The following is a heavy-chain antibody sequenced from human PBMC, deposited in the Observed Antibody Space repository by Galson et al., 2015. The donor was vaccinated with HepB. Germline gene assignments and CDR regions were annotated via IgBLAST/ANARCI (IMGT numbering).Heavy chain of an antibody. CDR3: AIGSYSSGWSPDAFDI. CDR1: GSTFSTYA. V-gene: IGHV3-23*01. D-gene: IGHD6-19*01. Sequence: SLRLSCAASGSTFSTYAMSWVRQAPGKGLEWVSAISGRGDDTYYAHSGKGGFTISRDNSKNTLYLKMNSLRAEDTAVYYCAIGSYSSGWSPDAFDIWGQGTMVTVSS. CDR2: ISGRGDDT. J-gene: IGHJ3*02.